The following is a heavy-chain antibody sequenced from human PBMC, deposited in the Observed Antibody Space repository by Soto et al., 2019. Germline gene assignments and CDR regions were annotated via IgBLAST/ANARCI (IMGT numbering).Heavy chain of an antibody. D-gene: IGHD2-2*02. CDR3: ARGDYQLLYRIYYYYGMDV. CDR1: GGSFSGYY. Sequence: SETLSLTCAVYGGSFSGYYWSWIRQPPGKGLEWIGEINHSGSTNYNPSLKSRVTISVDTSKNQFSLKLSSVTAADTAVYYCARGDYQLLYRIYYYYGMDVWGQGTTVTV. J-gene: IGHJ6*02. CDR2: INHSGST. V-gene: IGHV4-34*01.